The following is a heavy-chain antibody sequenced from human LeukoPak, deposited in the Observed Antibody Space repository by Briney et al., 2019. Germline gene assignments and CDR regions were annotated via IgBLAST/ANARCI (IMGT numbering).Heavy chain of an antibody. CDR1: GGSISSGDYY. Sequence: SQTLSLTCTVSGGSISSGDYYWRWIRQPPGKGLEWIGYIYYSGSTYYNPSLKSRVTISVDTSKNQFSLKLSSVTAADTAVYYCARVRRDYDSSGYFRYWYFDLWGRGTLVTVSS. D-gene: IGHD3-22*01. V-gene: IGHV4-30-4*01. CDR3: ARVRRDYDSSGYFRYWYFDL. CDR2: IYYSGST. J-gene: IGHJ2*01.